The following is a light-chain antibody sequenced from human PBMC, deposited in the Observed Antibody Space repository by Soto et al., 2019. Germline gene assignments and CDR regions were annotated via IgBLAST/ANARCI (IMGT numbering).Light chain of an antibody. CDR2: GEA. CDR1: QSVSSN. J-gene: IGKJ5*01. CDR3: QQNNNWAIT. V-gene: IGKV3-15*01. Sequence: EIVMTQSPATLSVSPGEIATLSCRASQSVSSNFAWYQQRPGQAPMLLIYGEATRATGIPTRFSGRGSGTEFPLTISSLQSEDFAVYYCQQNNNWAITFDQGTLLEIK.